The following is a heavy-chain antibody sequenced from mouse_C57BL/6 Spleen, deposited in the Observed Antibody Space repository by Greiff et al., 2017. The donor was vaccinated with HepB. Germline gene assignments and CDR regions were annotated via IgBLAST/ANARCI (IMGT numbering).Heavy chain of an antibody. J-gene: IGHJ2*01. CDR1: GYTFTSYW. Sequence: VQLQQPGAELVKPGASVKLSCKASGYTFTSYWMQWVKQRPGQGLEWIGEIDPSDSYTNYNQKFKGKATLTVDTSSSTAYMQLSSLTSEDSAVYYCAGNDFDYWGQGTTRTVSS. CDR2: IDPSDSYT. V-gene: IGHV1-50*01. CDR3: AGNDFDY.